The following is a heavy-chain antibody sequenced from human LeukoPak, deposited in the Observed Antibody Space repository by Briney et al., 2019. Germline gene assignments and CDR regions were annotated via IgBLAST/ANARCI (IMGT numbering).Heavy chain of an antibody. J-gene: IGHJ4*02. CDR2: IYYSGRT. CDR3: ARYYYDSSGYRIDY. V-gene: IGHV4-59*01. D-gene: IGHD3-22*01. Sequence: SETLSLTCTVSGGSISSYYWSWIRQPPGKGLEWIGYIYYSGRTNYNSSLKSRVTISVDTSKNQLSLKLSSVTAADTAVYYCARYYYDSSGYRIDYWGQGTLVTVSS. CDR1: GGSISSYY.